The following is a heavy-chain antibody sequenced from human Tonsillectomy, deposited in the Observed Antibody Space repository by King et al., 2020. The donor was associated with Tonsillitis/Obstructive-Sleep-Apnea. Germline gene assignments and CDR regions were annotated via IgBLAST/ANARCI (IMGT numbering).Heavy chain of an antibody. V-gene: IGHV4-39*01. CDR1: GGSISSNSHY. CDR2: IYYSGST. D-gene: IGHD2-21*01. Sequence: QLQESGAGLVKPSETLSLTCTVSGGSISSNSHYWGWIRQPPGKGLEWIGTIYYSGSTYYNPSLKSRVTISVDTSKNQFSLKLSSVTAADTAVYYCARLPSNCGFDIWGHGTLVTVSS. CDR3: ARLPSNCGFDI. J-gene: IGHJ3*02.